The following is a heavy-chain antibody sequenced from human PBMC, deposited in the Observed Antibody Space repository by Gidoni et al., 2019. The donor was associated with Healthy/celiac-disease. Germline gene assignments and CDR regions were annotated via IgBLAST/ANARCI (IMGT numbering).Heavy chain of an antibody. CDR2: IYSGGST. CDR3: ASFPLGGRDY. Sequence: EVQLVESGGGLVQPGGSRRLSCAASGFTVSSNYMSWVRQAPGKGLEWVSFIYSGGSTYYADSVKGRFTISRHNSKNTLYLQMNSLRAEDTAVYYCASFPLGGRDYWGQGTLVTVSS. D-gene: IGHD3-16*01. CDR1: GFTVSSNY. V-gene: IGHV3-53*04. J-gene: IGHJ4*02.